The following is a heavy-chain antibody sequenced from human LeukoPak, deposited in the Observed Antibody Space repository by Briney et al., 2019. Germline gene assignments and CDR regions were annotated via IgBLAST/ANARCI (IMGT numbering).Heavy chain of an antibody. CDR2: IWYDGSNK. CDR1: GFTFSSYG. V-gene: IGHV3-33*01. D-gene: IGHD6-6*01. CDR3: ARAPEGDSRSSGDY. Sequence: GGSLRLSCAASGFTFSSYGMHWVRQAPGKGLEWVSVIWYDGSNKYYADSVKGRFTISRDNSKNTLYLQMNSLRAEDADVFYCARAPEGDSRSSGDYWGQGTLVTVPS. J-gene: IGHJ4*02.